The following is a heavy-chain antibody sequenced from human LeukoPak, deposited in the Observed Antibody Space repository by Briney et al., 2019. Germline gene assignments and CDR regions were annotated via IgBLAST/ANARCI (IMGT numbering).Heavy chain of an antibody. Sequence: PSETLSLTCTVSGGSISSYYWSWIRQPAGKGLEWIGRIYTSGSTNYNPSLKSRFTMSVDPSKTQFSLKLSSVAAADPAVYYCARLTGTTKGFDPWGQGTLVTVSS. J-gene: IGHJ5*02. CDR3: ARLTGTTKGFDP. CDR1: GGSISSYY. CDR2: IYTSGST. V-gene: IGHV4-4*07. D-gene: IGHD1-7*01.